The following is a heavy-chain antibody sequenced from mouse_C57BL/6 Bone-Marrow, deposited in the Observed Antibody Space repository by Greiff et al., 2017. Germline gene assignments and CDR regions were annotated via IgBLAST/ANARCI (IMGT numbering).Heavy chain of an antibody. CDR2: IFPGSGST. CDR3: ASLITTVVGYYFDY. D-gene: IGHD1-1*01. V-gene: IGHV1-55*01. J-gene: IGHJ2*01. Sequence: VQLQQPGAELVKPGASVKMSCKASGYTFTSYWITWVKQRPGQGLEWIGDIFPGSGSTNYNEKFKSKATLTEDTSSSTAYMQLSSLPSEDSAVYYCASLITTVVGYYFDYWGQGTTLTVSS. CDR1: GYTFTSYW.